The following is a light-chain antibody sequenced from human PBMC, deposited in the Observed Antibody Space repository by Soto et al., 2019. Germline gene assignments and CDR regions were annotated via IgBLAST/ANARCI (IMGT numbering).Light chain of an antibody. Sequence: QSALTQPASVSGSPGQSITISCTGTSSDVGGYNYVSWYQQHPGKAPKPMIYDVFNRPSGVSTRFSASKSGNTASLTISGLQAEDEADYYCSSYTSSRTPVFGGGTKLTVL. CDR2: DVF. V-gene: IGLV2-14*03. CDR3: SSYTSSRTPV. CDR1: SSDVGGYNY. J-gene: IGLJ2*01.